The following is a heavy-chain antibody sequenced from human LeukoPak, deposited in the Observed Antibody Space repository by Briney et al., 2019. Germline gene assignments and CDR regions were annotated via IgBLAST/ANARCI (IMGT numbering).Heavy chain of an antibody. CDR2: IYYSGST. V-gene: IGHV4-39*01. J-gene: IGHJ5*02. Sequence: SETLSLTCTVSGGSISSSSYYWGWIRQPPGKGLEWIGSIYYSGSTYYNPSLKSRVTISVDTSKNQFSLKLSSVTAADTAVYYCARQDYDILTGYPNWFDPWGQGTPVTVSS. CDR3: ARQDYDILTGYPNWFDP. D-gene: IGHD3-9*01. CDR1: GGSISSSSYY.